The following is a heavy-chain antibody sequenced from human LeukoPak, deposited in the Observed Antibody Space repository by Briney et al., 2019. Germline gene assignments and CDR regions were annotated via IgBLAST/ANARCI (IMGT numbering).Heavy chain of an antibody. CDR1: GFSFSSHS. V-gene: IGHV3-48*01. J-gene: IGHJ4*02. CDR3: ARDQDWAFDY. Sequence: PGGSLRLYCAASGFSFSSHSMNWVRQAPGKGLEWVSYISGSSTTIDYADSAKGRFIISRDNAKKSLYLQMNNLRAEDTAVYYCARDQDWAFDYWGQGILVTVSS. CDR2: ISGSSTTI. D-gene: IGHD3/OR15-3a*01.